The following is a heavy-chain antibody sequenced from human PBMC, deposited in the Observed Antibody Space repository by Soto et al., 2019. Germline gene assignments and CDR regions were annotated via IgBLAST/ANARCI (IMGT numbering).Heavy chain of an antibody. J-gene: IGHJ5*02. D-gene: IGHD4-4*01. V-gene: IGHV1-18*01. CDR3: ARDLIRTTVKPNNCFDP. Sequence: EASVKVSCKASGYTFTSYGISWVRQAPGQGLEWMGWISAYNGNTNYAQKLQGRVTMTTDTSTSTAYMELRSLRSDDTAVYYCARDLIRTTVKPNNCFDPWGQGTLVTAPQ. CDR1: GYTFTSYG. CDR2: ISAYNGNT.